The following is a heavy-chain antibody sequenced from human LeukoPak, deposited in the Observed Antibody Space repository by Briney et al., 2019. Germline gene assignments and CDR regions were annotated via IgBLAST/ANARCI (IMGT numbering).Heavy chain of an antibody. CDR3: AGGRLSYYDSSGDYYYYYGVDV. D-gene: IGHD3-22*01. V-gene: IGHV1-69*10. J-gene: IGHJ6*02. Sequence: SVKVSCKASGGTFSSYAISWVRQAPGQGLEWMGRIIPILGLANYAQKFQGRVTITADKSTSTAYMELSSLRSEDTAVYYCAGGRLSYYDSSGDYYYYYGVDVWGQGTTVTVSS. CDR2: IIPILGLA. CDR1: GGTFSSYA.